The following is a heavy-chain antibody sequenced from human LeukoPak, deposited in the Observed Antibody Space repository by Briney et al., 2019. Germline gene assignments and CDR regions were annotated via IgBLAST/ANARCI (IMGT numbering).Heavy chain of an antibody. J-gene: IGHJ4*02. CDR3: ARDPGGDYGLDY. CDR1: GFTLSSYG. D-gene: IGHD4-17*01. Sequence: GGSLRLSCAASGFTLSSYGMHWVRQAPGKGLEWVAVIWYDGSNEYYADSVKGRFTISRDNSKNTLYLQMNSLRAEDTAVYYCARDPGGDYGLDYWGQGTLVTVSS. V-gene: IGHV3-33*01. CDR2: IWYDGSNE.